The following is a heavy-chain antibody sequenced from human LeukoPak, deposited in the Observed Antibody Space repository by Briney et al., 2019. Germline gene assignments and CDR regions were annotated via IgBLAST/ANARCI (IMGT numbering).Heavy chain of an antibody. CDR3: ATALRYRWFDP. J-gene: IGHJ5*02. CDR2: FDPEDGET. CDR1: GYTLTELP. Sequence: ASVTVSCKVSGYTLTELPMHWVRQAPGKGLEWMGGFDPEDGETIYAQKFQGRVTMTEDTSTDTAYMELSSLRSEDTAVYYCATALRYRWFDPWGQGTLVTVSS. V-gene: IGHV1-24*01. D-gene: IGHD1-26*01.